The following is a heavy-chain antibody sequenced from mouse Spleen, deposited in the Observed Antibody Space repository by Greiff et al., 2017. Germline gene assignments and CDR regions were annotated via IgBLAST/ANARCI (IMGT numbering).Heavy chain of an antibody. CDR1: GYTFTSYW. CDR2: IYPGSGST. J-gene: IGHJ2*01. V-gene: IGHV1S22*01. CDR3: TSLVWEDY. D-gene: IGHD2-10*02. Sequence: LQQPGSELVRPGASVKLSCKASGYTFTSYWMHWVKQRPGQGLEWIGNIYPGSGSTNYDEKFKSKATLTVDTSSSTAYMQLSSLTSEDSAVYYCTSLVWEDYWGQGTTLTVSS.